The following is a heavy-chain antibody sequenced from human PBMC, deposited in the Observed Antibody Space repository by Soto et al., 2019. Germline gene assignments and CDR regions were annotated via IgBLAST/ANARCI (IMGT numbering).Heavy chain of an antibody. V-gene: IGHV3-23*01. CDR3: VREPRYCSGGSCSIMGDAFDI. CDR1: GFTFSSYA. CDR2: ISGCGGST. J-gene: IGHJ3*02. Sequence: GGSLRLSCAASGFTFSSYAMSWVRQAPGKGLEWVSAISGCGGSTYYADSVKGRFTISRDNSKNTLYLQMNSLRAEDTAVYYCVREPRYCSGGSCSIMGDAFDIWGQGTMVTVSS. D-gene: IGHD2-15*01.